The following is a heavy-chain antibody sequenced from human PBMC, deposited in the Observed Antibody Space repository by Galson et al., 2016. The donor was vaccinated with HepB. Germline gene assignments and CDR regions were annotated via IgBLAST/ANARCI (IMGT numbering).Heavy chain of an antibody. CDR2: IYYSGST. CDR1: GGSISSGGHY. CDR3: AREEQAYYYFGIDV. D-gene: IGHD1-26*01. V-gene: IGHV4-31*03. Sequence: TLSLTCTVSGGSISSGGHYWNWIRQYPGKGLEWIGYIYYSGSTYYNPSFKSRVTISVDTSKNQFSLKLNSVTAADTAVYYCAREEQAYYYFGIDVWGKGTTVIVSS. J-gene: IGHJ6*04.